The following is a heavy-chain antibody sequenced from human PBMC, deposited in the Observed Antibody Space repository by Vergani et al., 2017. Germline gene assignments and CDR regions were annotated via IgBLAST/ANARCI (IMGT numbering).Heavy chain of an antibody. D-gene: IGHD6-6*01. CDR2: ISYDGSNK. J-gene: IGHJ6*02. Sequence: QVQLVESGGGVVQPGRSLRLSCAASGFTFSSYGMHWVRQAPGKGLEWVAVISYDGSNKYYADSVKGRFTISRDNSKNTLYLQMNSLRAEDTAVYYCARERGAARRLHYYGMDVWGQGTTVTVSS. CDR1: GFTFSSYG. CDR3: ARERGAARRLHYYGMDV. V-gene: IGHV3-30*03.